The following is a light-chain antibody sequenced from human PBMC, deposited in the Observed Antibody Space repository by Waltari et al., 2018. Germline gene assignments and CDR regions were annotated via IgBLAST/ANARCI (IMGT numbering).Light chain of an antibody. CDR2: EVS. J-gene: IGKJ1*01. CDR3: VQGSDVPWT. V-gene: IGKV2-30*02. Sequence: DIMMTQSPLSLPVTPGQPASISCRSSRSLVHSNGKTYLNWLQQKAGQPPRRLIYEVSKRESVVPDRFSGSGAGSEVTLTISRVEAEDFGVYYCVQGSDVPWTFGQGTRVEIK. CDR1: RSLVHSNGKTY.